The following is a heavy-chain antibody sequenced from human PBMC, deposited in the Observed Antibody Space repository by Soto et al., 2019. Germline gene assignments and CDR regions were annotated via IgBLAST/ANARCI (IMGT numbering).Heavy chain of an antibody. CDR3: ARDERQGSGSYGYYGMDV. V-gene: IGHV6-1*01. CDR1: GDSVSSNSAA. D-gene: IGHD3-10*01. J-gene: IGHJ6*02. CDR2: TYYRSKWYN. Sequence: PSQTLSLTCAISGDSVSSNSAAWNWIRQSPSRGLEWLGRTYYRSKWYNDYAVSVKSRITINADTSKNQFSLHLNSVTPEDTALYYCARDERQGSGSYGYYGMDVWGQGTTVTVSS.